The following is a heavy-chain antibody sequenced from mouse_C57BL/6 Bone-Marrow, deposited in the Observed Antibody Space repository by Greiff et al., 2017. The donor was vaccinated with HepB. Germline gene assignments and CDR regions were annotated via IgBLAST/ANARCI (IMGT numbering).Heavy chain of an antibody. CDR1: GYTFTDYN. J-gene: IGHJ3*01. D-gene: IGHD2-4*01. CDR2: INPNNGGT. CDR3: ARNYGGAY. Sequence: EVKVVESGPELVKPGASVKMSCKASGYTFTDYNMHWVKQSHGKSLEWIGYINPNNGGTSYNQKFKGKATLTVNKSSSTAYMELRSLTSEDSAVYYCARNYGGAYWGQGTLVTVSA. V-gene: IGHV1-22*01.